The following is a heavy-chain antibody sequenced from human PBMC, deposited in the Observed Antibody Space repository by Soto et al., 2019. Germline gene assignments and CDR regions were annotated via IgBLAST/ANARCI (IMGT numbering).Heavy chain of an antibody. CDR1: GFTFSSYG. V-gene: IGHV3-30*18. D-gene: IGHD3-3*01. Sequence: GSLRLSCAASGFTFSSYGMHWVRQAPGKGLEWVAVISYDGSNKYYADSVKGRFTISRDNSKNTLYLQMNSLRAEDTAVYYCAKAGYYDFWSGTELPYYYYGMDVWGQGTTVTVSS. CDR2: ISYDGSNK. CDR3: AKAGYYDFWSGTELPYYYYGMDV. J-gene: IGHJ6*02.